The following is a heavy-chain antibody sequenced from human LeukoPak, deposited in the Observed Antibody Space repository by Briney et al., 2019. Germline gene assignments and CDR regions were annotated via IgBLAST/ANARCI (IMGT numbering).Heavy chain of an antibody. CDR3: AREFNWNWFDP. D-gene: IGHD1-20*01. J-gene: IGHJ5*02. Sequence: RASVKVSCKASGYTFTGYYMHWVRQAPAQGLEWMGWINPNSGGTNYAQKFQGRVTMTRDTSISTAYLELSRLRSDDTAVYYCAREFNWNWFDPWGQGTLVTVSS. CDR1: GYTFTGYY. CDR2: INPNSGGT. V-gene: IGHV1-2*02.